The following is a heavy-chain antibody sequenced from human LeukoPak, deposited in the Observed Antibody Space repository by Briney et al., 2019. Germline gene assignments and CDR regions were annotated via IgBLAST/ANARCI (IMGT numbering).Heavy chain of an antibody. CDR2: ISAYNGNT. CDR1: GYTFISYG. Sequence: ASVKVSCKASGYTFISYGIIWVRQAPGQGLEWMGWISAYNGNTNYAQKLQGRVTMTTDTSTSTAYMELRSLRSDDTAVYYCARSMTTVTTDYWGQGTLVTVFS. J-gene: IGHJ4*02. CDR3: ARSMTTVTTDY. D-gene: IGHD4-17*01. V-gene: IGHV1-18*01.